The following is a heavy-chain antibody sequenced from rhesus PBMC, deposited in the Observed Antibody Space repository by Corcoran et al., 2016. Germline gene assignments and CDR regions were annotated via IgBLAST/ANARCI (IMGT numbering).Heavy chain of an antibody. Sequence: QVQLQESGPGLLKPSETLSLTCAVSGGSISGGYRWAWIRQPPGKGLEWMGSLYSSSGNTYFNPALKSRVTISKDTSKNQFSLKLSSVTAADTAVYYCARDENSEEGDSLDVWGRGVLVTVSS. CDR2: LYSSSGNT. CDR1: GGSISGGYR. V-gene: IGHV4S7*01. CDR3: ARDENSEEGDSLDV. D-gene: IGHD3-9*01. J-gene: IGHJ5-2*02.